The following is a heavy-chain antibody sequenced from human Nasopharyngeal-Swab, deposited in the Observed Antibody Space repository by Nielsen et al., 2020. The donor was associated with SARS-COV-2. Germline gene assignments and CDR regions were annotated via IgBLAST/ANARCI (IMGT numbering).Heavy chain of an antibody. CDR3: ARDLGGGYCNTTNCPGS. Sequence: GESLKISCAASGFIFSYYSMNWVRQAPGKGLEWISYIRGSNDIYYADSVKARFTISRDSSTNTLYLQMNNVRAEDTAVYYCARDLGGGYCNTTNCPGSWGQGTLVTVSS. D-gene: IGHD2-2*01. CDR2: IRGSNDI. J-gene: IGHJ1*01. CDR1: GFIFSYYS. V-gene: IGHV3-48*01.